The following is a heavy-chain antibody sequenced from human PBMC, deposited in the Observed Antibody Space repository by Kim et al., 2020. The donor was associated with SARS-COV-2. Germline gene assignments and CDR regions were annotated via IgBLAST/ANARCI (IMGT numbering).Heavy chain of an antibody. CDR3: ARDGGQWLDPVDY. CDR1: GGSISSSSYY. J-gene: IGHJ4*02. Sequence: SETLSLTCTVSGGSISSSSYYWGWIRQPPGKGLEWIGSIYYSGSTYYNPSLKSRVTISVDTSKNQFSLKLSSVTAADTAVYYCARDGGQWLDPVDYWGQGTLVTVSS. D-gene: IGHD6-19*01. CDR2: IYYSGST. V-gene: IGHV4-39*07.